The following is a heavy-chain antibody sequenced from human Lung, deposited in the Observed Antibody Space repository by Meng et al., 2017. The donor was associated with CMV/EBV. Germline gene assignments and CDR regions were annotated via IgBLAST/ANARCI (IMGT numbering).Heavy chain of an antibody. CDR1: GDSISSHY. Sequence: SETLSLXCTVSGDSISSHYLSWIRLPPGKGLEWIGYIHYSGSSSYNPSPKSRVTMSLDTSKNEFSLKLMSVTAADTAVYYCARGRTPAYYDSSGYYYDWGQGXLVTVSS. CDR3: ARGRTPAYYDSSGYYYD. CDR2: IHYSGSS. D-gene: IGHD3-22*01. V-gene: IGHV4-59*11. J-gene: IGHJ4*02.